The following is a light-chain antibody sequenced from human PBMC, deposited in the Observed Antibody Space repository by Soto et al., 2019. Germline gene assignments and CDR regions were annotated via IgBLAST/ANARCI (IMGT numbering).Light chain of an antibody. V-gene: IGLV1-40*01. CDR2: GNT. CDR3: QSYDRSLSVI. CDR1: RSNIGAGYD. J-gene: IGLJ2*01. Sequence: QSALTQPPSVSGAPGQRVTISCTGTRSNIGAGYDVHWYQQLPGTVPKLLIYGNTNRPSGVPDRFSGSKSGTSASLAITGLQAEDEADYYRQSYDRSLSVIFGGGTKLTVL.